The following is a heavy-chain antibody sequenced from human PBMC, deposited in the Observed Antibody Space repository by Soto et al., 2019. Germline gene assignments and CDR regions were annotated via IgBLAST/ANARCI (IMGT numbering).Heavy chain of an antibody. CDR2: LYSAGNA. Sequence: PGRSLRLSCAASGFTVSDNYMTWVRQAPGKGLEWVSVLYSAGNAYYADSVQGRFTISRDDSKNTLYLQMNRLRAEDTAVYYCARDKGGGWYYFDSWGQGTLVTVSS. D-gene: IGHD6-19*01. CDR1: GFTVSDNY. CDR3: ARDKGGGWYYFDS. J-gene: IGHJ4*02. V-gene: IGHV3-53*01.